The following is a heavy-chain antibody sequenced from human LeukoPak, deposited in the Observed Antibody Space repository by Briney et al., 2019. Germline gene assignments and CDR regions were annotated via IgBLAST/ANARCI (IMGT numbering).Heavy chain of an antibody. CDR1: GITLSNYG. J-gene: IGHJ4*02. CDR3: AKRGVVIRVILVGFHKEAYYFDS. Sequence: PGGSLRLSCVVSGITLSNYGMSWVRQAPGKGLEWVAGISGSGGGTQYADSVKGRFTISRDNRKNTLYLQMNSLSAEDTASYFCAKRGVVIRVILVGFHKEAYYFDSWGQGALVTVSS. V-gene: IGHV3-23*01. D-gene: IGHD3-22*01. CDR2: ISGSGGGT.